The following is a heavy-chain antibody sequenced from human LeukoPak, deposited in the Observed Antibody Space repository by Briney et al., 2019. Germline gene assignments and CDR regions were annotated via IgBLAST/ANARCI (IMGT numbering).Heavy chain of an antibody. Sequence: PPETLSLTCTVSGGSIIGYYWSWIRQPPGKGLEWIGYIYYSGSTNYNPSLKSRLTISIDTSENQFSLKLSSVTATDTAVYYCAREYSSSSGRRAFDIWGQGTMVTVSS. V-gene: IGHV4-59*08. CDR3: AREYSSSSGRRAFDI. CDR1: GGSIIGYY. CDR2: IYYSGST. D-gene: IGHD6-6*01. J-gene: IGHJ3*02.